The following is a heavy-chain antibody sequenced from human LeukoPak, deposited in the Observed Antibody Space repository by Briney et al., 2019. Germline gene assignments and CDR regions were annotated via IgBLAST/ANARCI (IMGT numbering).Heavy chain of an antibody. D-gene: IGHD6-19*01. J-gene: IGHJ5*02. V-gene: IGHV4-59*01. CDR1: GGSLNSYH. CDR3: AKGGHSSGWFNWFDP. CDR2: VFYTGST. Sequence: SETLSLTCTVSGGSLNSYHWNWIRQSPGKGLERMGYVFYTGSTDYNPSLKSRVTISADTSKNLFSLKLKAVTAADTAIYYCAKGGHSSGWFNWFDPWGQGALVIVSS.